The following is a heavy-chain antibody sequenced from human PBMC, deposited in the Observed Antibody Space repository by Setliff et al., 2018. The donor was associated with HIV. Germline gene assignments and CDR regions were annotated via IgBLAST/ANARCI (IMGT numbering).Heavy chain of an antibody. CDR3: VGRFGLVQIFYFDY. CDR1: GGSISNHF. Sequence: SETLSLTCTVSGGSISNHFWTWIRQSPGKGLEWIGSMYYGGSATYNPSLKSRVTISIDTSKSQFSLKLSSATAADTAVYFCVGRFGLVQIFYFDYWGQGVLVTVSS. D-gene: IGHD2-15*01. V-gene: IGHV4-59*11. CDR2: MYYGGSA. J-gene: IGHJ4*02.